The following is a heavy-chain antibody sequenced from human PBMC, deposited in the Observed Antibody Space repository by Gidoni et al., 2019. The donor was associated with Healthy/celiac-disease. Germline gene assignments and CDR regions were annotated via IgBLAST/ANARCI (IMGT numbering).Heavy chain of an antibody. J-gene: IGHJ4*02. D-gene: IGHD3-22*01. V-gene: IGHV4-34*01. CDR2: INHSGST. CDR1: GGSFSGYY. Sequence: QVQLQQWGAGLLKPSETLSLTCAVYGGSFSGYYWRWIRQPPGKGLEWIGEINHSGSTNYNPSLKRRVTISVDTAKNQFSLKLSSVTAAETAVYYCARGDIEYYDDSSGDYEPLSTFDYWGQGTLVTVSS. CDR3: ARGDIEYYDDSSGDYEPLSTFDY.